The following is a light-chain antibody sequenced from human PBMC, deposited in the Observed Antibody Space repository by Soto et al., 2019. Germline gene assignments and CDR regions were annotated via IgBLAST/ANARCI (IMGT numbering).Light chain of an antibody. CDR2: AAS. CDR1: QDISSW. J-gene: IGKJ4*01. V-gene: IGKV1-12*01. CDR3: QQGDSFPFT. Sequence: DIQITQSPSSFSSSVLETFTITCRASQDISSWVAWYQQKPGKAPKLLISAASSLQSGVPTRFSGSGSGTDFTLIISGLQPEDFATYFCQQGDSFPFTFGGGTKVDI.